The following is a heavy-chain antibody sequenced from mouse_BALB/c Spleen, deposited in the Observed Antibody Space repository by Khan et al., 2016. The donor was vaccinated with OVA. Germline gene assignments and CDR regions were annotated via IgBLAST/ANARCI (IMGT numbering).Heavy chain of an antibody. Sequence: EVELVESGGGLVKPGGSLKLSCAASVFTFSSYGVSWVRQTPEKRLEWVATISGGGSYTYYSDSVKGRFTISRDNAKNNLYLQMSSLRSEDTALXYCARLGSAWFAYWGQGTLVTVSA. CDR1: VFTFSSYG. J-gene: IGHJ3*01. CDR2: ISGGGSYT. V-gene: IGHV5-9-2*01. CDR3: ARLGSAWFAY.